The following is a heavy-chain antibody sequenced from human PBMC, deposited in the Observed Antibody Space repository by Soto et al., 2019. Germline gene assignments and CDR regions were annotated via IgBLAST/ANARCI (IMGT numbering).Heavy chain of an antibody. D-gene: IGHD1-26*01. Sequence: EVQLVESGGGLVKPGGSLRLSCAASGFSISNAWMTWVRQAPGKGLEWVGRIKRKTDGGTTEYAAPVKGRFTISRDDSKNTLYLQMNSLKTEDTAVYYCTTYIYGSSTDWGQGTLVTVSS. CDR1: GFSISNAW. J-gene: IGHJ4*02. CDR3: TTYIYGSSTD. CDR2: IKRKTDGGTT. V-gene: IGHV3-15*01.